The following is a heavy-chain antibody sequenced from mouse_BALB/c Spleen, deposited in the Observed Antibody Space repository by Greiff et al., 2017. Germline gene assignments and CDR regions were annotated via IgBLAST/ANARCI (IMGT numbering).Heavy chain of an antibody. V-gene: IGHV10-3*03. CDR1: GFTFNTYA. CDR2: IRSKSNNYAT. D-gene: IGHD2-4*01. J-gene: IGHJ4*01. CDR3: VRDYDYDEGFYAMDY. Sequence: EVQLVESGGGLVQPKGSLKLSCAASGFTFNTYAMHWVCQAPGKGLEWVARIRSKSNNYATYYADSVKDRFTISRDDSQSMLYLQMNNLKTEDTAMYYCVRDYDYDEGFYAMDYWGQGTSVTVSS.